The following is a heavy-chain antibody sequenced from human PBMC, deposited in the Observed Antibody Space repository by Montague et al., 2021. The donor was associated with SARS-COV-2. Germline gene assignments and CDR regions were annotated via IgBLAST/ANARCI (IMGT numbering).Heavy chain of an antibody. J-gene: IGHJ1*01. CDR1: GDSDSSDTAA. CDR3: ARDGDYGGTWYSFLQN. CDR2: TFYRSQWRT. Sequence: CAISGDSDSSDTAAWHWIRLSPSLGFEWLGRTFYRSQWRTDSAASVRSRISFSGDISKNQFSLHLNSVTPEDTAIYYCARDGDYGGTWYSFLQNWGQGTLVIVSS. V-gene: IGHV6-1*01. D-gene: IGHD4-17*01.